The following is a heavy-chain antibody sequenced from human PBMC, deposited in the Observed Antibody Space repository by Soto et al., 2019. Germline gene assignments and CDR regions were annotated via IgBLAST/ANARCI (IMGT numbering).Heavy chain of an antibody. V-gene: IGHV3-23*01. CDR2: ITGGGDTT. Sequence: SLRLSCAASGFTFSNYAMTWVRQAPGRGLEWVSVITGGGDTTYYADSVKGRFTISRDNSKNTLYLQMNSLRAEDTAVYYCARGRGKVAGFLIDYWGQGTLVTVSS. D-gene: IGHD6-19*01. CDR3: ARGRGKVAGFLIDY. CDR1: GFTFSNYA. J-gene: IGHJ4*02.